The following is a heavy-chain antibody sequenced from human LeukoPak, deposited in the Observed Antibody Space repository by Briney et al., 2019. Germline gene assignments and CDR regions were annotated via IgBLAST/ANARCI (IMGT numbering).Heavy chain of an antibody. CDR3: AKDSHSYASDAFDI. J-gene: IGHJ3*02. Sequence: GGSLRLSCAASGFTFTTHGMHWVRQAPGKGPEWVASISHDGRNELYAESVKGRFTIYRENSRNTLYLQMNSLRAEDTAVYYCAKDSHSYASDAFDIWGQGTMVIVSS. V-gene: IGHV3-30*18. CDR2: ISHDGRNE. CDR1: GFTFTTHG. D-gene: IGHD5-18*01.